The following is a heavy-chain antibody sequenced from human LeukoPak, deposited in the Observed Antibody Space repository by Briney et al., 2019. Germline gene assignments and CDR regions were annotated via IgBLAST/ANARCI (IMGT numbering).Heavy chain of an antibody. D-gene: IGHD6-19*01. CDR1: GGSSSGYY. Sequence: SETLSLTCAVYGGSSSGYYWGWIRQPPGKGLEWIGSIYHSGSTYYNPSLKSRVTISVDTSKNQFSLKLSSVTAADTAVYYCATQTVGSGWSTGHDSWGQGTLVTVSS. J-gene: IGHJ4*02. CDR2: IYHSGST. CDR3: ATQTVGSGWSTGHDS. V-gene: IGHV4-38-2*01.